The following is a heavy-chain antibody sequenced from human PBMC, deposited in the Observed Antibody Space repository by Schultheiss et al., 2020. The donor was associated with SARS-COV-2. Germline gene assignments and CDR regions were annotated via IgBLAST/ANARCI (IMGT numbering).Heavy chain of an antibody. J-gene: IGHJ5*02. CDR1: GFTFSNYV. V-gene: IGHV3-7*03. Sequence: GGSLRLSCAASGFTFSNYVVTWVRQAPGKGLEWVANIKQDGSEKYYVDSVKGRFTISRDNAKNSLYLQMNSLRAEDTAVYYCARRYFDWLSTWGQGTLVTVSS. CDR3: ARRYFDWLST. CDR2: IKQDGSEK. D-gene: IGHD3-9*01.